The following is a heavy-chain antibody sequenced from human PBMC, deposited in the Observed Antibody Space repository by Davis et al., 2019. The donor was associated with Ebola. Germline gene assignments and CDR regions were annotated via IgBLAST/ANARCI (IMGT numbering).Heavy chain of an antibody. Sequence: AASVKVSCKASGGTFSSYAISWVRQAPGQGLEWMGGIIPIFGTANYAQKFQGRVTITADESTSTAYMELSSLRSEDTAVYYCARDRPIPYYEYLWGTYFDHWGQGALVTVSS. CDR3: ARDRPIPYYEYLWGTYFDH. J-gene: IGHJ4*02. CDR2: IIPIFGTA. V-gene: IGHV1-69*13. CDR1: GGTFSSYA. D-gene: IGHD3-16*01.